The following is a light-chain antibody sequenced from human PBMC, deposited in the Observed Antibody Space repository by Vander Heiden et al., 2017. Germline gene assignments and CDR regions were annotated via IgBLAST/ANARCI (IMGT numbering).Light chain of an antibody. CDR3: CSYAGSSTFV. J-gene: IGLJ1*01. CDR1: RHDVGSYNL. CDR2: EGS. Sequence: QSALTQPASGSGSPGQSLPISFTWTRHDVGSYNLVSWYQQHTGKAPKLRDDEGSKRPSGVSNCFSGSKAGNTASLTIAGRQAEDEADYYCCSYAGSSTFVFGTGTKVTVL. V-gene: IGLV2-23*03.